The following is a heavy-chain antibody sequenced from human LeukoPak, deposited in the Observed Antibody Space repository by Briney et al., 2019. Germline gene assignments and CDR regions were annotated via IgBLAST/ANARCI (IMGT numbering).Heavy chain of an antibody. V-gene: IGHV3-11*04. CDR2: ISSSGSTI. J-gene: IGHJ4*02. CDR1: GFTLSDYY. CDR3: AKDTTYYYGSGSYSHFGY. Sequence: PGESLRLSCAASGFTLSDYYVGWNRQAPGRGLGWVSYISSSGSTIYYADSVKGQFPMPRDNAKNSLYLQMNSLRAEDTAVYYCAKDTTYYYGSGSYSHFGYWGQGTLVTVSS. D-gene: IGHD3-10*01.